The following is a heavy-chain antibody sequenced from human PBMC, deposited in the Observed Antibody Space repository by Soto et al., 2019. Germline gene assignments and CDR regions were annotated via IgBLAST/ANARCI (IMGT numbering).Heavy chain of an antibody. CDR2: IGGYKGNT. Sequence: QVQLVQSGAEVREPGASVKVSCKASGYTFTNYGVSWVRQAPGQGLEWMGWIGGYKGNTNYAQKLQGRVTLTTDTSKSTADMELRSLSSDDTAVYYCAPHPLDPGMPSGYWGQGTLVTVSS. CDR3: APHPLDPGMPSGY. D-gene: IGHD5-18*01. CDR1: GYTFTNYG. J-gene: IGHJ4*02. V-gene: IGHV1-18*01.